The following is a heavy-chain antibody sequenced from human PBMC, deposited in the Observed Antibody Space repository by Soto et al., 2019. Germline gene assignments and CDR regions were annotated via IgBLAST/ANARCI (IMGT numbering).Heavy chain of an antibody. V-gene: IGHV3-33*01. CDR3: ARTPILTTVTLASVWIPYYFDY. CDR1: GFTFSSYG. Sequence: GGSLRLSCAASGFTFSSYGMHWVRQAPGKGLEWVAVIWYDGSNKYYADSVKGRFTISRDNSKNTLYLQMNSLRAEDTAVYYCARTPILTTVTLASVWIPYYFDYWGQGTLVTVSS. CDR2: IWYDGSNK. J-gene: IGHJ4*02. D-gene: IGHD4-17*01.